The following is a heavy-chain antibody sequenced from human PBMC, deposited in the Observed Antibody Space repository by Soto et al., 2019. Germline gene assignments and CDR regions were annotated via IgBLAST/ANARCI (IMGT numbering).Heavy chain of an antibody. D-gene: IGHD3-10*01. CDR1: GGSISSGGYY. CDR3: ARVVGVNNRGYYYYGMDV. V-gene: IGHV4-31*03. CDR2: IYYSGST. Sequence: SETLSLTCTVSGGSISSGGYYWSWIRQHPGKGLEWIGYIYYSGSTYYNPSLKSRVTISVDTSKNQFSLKLSSVTAADTAVYYCARVVGVNNRGYYYYGMDVWGQGNTVTVSS. J-gene: IGHJ6*02.